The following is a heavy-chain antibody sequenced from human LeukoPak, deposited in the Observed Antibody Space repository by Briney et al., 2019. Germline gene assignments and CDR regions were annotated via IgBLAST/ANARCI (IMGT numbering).Heavy chain of an antibody. CDR3: ARAPYCTGASCYSDY. CDR2: ISPGTSDT. J-gene: IGHJ4*02. Sequence: GESLKISCKASGYTFTNYWIGWVRQMPGKGLEWMGIISPGTSDTRYSPSFQGQVTISADKSISTAYLQWSSLKASDTAIYYCARAPYCTGASCYSDYWGQGTLVTVSS. V-gene: IGHV5-51*01. CDR1: GYTFTNYW. D-gene: IGHD2-8*02.